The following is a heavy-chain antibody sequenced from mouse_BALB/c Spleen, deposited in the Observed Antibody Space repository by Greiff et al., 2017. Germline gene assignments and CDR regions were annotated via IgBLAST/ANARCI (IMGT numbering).Heavy chain of an antibody. D-gene: IGHD1-1*01. J-gene: IGHJ1*01. CDR3: ARSGYGSPHWYFDV. CDR2: IYPGDGDT. V-gene: IGHV1-87*01. CDR1: GYTFTSYW. Sequence: VQLQQSGAELARPGASVKLSCKASGYTFTSYWMQWVKQRPGQGLEWIGAIYPGDGDTRYTQKFKGKATLTADKSSSTAYMQLSSLASEDSAVYYCARSGYGSPHWYFDVWGAGTTVTVSS.